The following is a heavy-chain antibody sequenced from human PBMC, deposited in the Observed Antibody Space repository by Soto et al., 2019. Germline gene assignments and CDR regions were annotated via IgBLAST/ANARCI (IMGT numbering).Heavy chain of an antibody. CDR2: IYPGDSDT. V-gene: IGHV5-51*01. CDR1: GYRFTSYW. D-gene: IGHD1-26*01. J-gene: IGHJ4*02. CDR3: ARLSGPVAGVDY. Sequence: PGESLKISCKGAGYRFTSYWIGWVRQVPGKGLEWMGIIYPGDSDTRYSPSFQGQVAMSADKSISTAYLQWSSLKASDTAMYYCARLSGPVAGVDYWGQGTLVTVSS.